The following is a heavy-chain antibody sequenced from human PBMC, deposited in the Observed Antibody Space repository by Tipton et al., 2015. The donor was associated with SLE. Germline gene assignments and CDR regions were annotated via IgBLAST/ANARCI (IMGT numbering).Heavy chain of an antibody. V-gene: IGHV3-23*01. J-gene: IGHJ4*02. D-gene: IGHD6-6*01. Sequence: SLRLSCAASGLTFSNYAMNWVRQAPGKGLEWVSVISGSGGSTYYADSVKGRFTISRDNSKNTLYLQMNSLRAEDTAVYYCAKMTAARPVDYWGQGTLVTVAS. CDR3: AKMTAARPVDY. CDR2: ISGSGGST. CDR1: GLTFSNYA.